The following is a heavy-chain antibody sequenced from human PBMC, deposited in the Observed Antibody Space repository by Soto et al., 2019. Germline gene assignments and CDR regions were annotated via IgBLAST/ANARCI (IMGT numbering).Heavy chain of an antibody. J-gene: IGHJ4*02. D-gene: IGHD3-10*01. CDR1: GFSLSTTGVG. CDR2: IYWDNDK. CDR3: ARSGWSGELQ. V-gene: IGHV2-5*02. Sequence: QITLKESGPTLVKPTQTLTLTCSFSGFSLSTTGVGVGWIRQSPGKALEWLAIIYWDNDKRYSPSLKSRVTVTQDTSKSQVVLTVTKMDPVDTGTYYCARSGWSGELQWGQGALVTVSS.